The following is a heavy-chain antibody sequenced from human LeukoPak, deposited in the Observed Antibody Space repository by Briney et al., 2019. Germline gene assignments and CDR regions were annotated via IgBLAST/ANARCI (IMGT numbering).Heavy chain of an antibody. CDR3: LLQMTYGELSDPDF. CDR1: GFTLSSLA. D-gene: IGHD3-16*02. CDR2: SGTRSGTK. J-gene: IGHJ4*02. V-gene: IGHV3-21*01. Sequence: PGGFLRLSCAASGFTLSSLAMHWVRQAPGKGLERVSSSGTRSGTKYYADSVMGRFTISRDSAMNSVSLQINSLRAEDTAVYYCLLQMTYGELSDPDFRGQGTLVTVSS.